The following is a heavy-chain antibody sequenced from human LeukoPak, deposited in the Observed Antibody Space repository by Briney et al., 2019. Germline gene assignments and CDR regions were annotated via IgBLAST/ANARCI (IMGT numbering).Heavy chain of an antibody. CDR2: ISAYNGNT. CDR1: GYTFTSYG. V-gene: IGHV1-18*01. Sequence: ASVKVSCKASGYTFTSYGISWVRQAPGQGLEWMGWISAYNGNTNYAQKLQGRVTMTRDTSTSTAYMELRSLRSDDTAVYYCARPRPYTWNYFFDCWGQGTLVTVSS. D-gene: IGHD1-7*01. CDR3: ARPRPYTWNYFFDC. J-gene: IGHJ4*02.